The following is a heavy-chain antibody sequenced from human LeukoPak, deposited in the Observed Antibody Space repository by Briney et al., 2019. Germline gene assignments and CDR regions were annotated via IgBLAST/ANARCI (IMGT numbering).Heavy chain of an antibody. CDR3: ARLGSSSFD. CDR2: INPNSGGT. CDR1: GYPFADYY. D-gene: IGHD6-6*01. V-gene: IGHV1-2*02. Sequence: ASVKVSCKASGYPFADYYMHWVRQAPGQGLEWMGWINPNSGGTKYAQKFQGRVTMTRDTSISTAYMELSRLRSGDTAVYYCARLGSSSFDWGQGTLVTVSS. J-gene: IGHJ4*02.